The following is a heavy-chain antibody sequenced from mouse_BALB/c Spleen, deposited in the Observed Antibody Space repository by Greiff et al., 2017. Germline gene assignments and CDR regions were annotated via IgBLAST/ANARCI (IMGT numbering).Heavy chain of an antibody. CDR1: GFSLTSYG. J-gene: IGHJ4*01. CDR3: ASPYGNFYYYAMDY. V-gene: IGHV2-9*02. D-gene: IGHD2-10*02. Sequence: VQLVESGPGLVAPSQSLSITCTVSGFSLTSYGVHWVRQPPGKGLEWLGVIWAGGSTNYNSALMSRLSISKDNSKSQVFLKMNSLQTDDTAMYYCASPYGNFYYYAMDYWGQGTSVTVSS. CDR2: IWAGGST.